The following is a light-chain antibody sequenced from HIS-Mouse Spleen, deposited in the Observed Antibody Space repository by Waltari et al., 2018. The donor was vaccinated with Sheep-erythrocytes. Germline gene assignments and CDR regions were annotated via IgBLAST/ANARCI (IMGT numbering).Light chain of an antibody. J-gene: IGKJ3*01. V-gene: IGKV3-20*01. Sequence: EIVLTQSPGTLSLSPGERATVSCRASQSVSSSYLAWYQQKPGQPPRLLIYGASSRATGIPDRFSGSGSGTDFTLTISRLEPEDFAVYYCQQYGSSPFTFGPGTKVDIK. CDR3: QQYGSSPFT. CDR1: QSVSSSY. CDR2: GAS.